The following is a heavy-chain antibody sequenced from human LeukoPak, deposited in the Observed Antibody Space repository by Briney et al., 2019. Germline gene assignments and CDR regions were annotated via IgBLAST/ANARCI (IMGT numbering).Heavy chain of an antibody. CDR1: GYTFTGYY. V-gene: IGHV1-2*02. D-gene: IGHD1-26*01. CDR3: ARGLNRGSYVWFDR. CDR2: INPNSGGT. Sequence: GASVKVPCKASGYTFTGYYMHWVRQAPGQGLEWMGWINPNSGGTNYAQKFQGRVTMTRDTSISTAYMELSRLRSDDTAVYYCARGLNRGSYVWFDRWGQGTLVTVSS. J-gene: IGHJ5*02.